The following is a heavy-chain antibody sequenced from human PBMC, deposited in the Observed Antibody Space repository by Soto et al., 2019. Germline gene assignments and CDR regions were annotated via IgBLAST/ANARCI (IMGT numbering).Heavy chain of an antibody. J-gene: IGHJ4*02. CDR2: FYWNDDK. Sequence: QITLTESGPTLVTPTQTLMLTCSFSGFSLTTSGVAVGWFRQPPGKAPEWLALFYWNDDKRYSPSLRSRLTVTGDSSKNQVVLTLANVDPVDSGTYYCAHRPTSTDDFYFDYWGQGTLVTVSS. CDR3: AHRPTSTDDFYFDY. CDR1: GFSLTTSGVA. D-gene: IGHD2-21*02. V-gene: IGHV2-5*01.